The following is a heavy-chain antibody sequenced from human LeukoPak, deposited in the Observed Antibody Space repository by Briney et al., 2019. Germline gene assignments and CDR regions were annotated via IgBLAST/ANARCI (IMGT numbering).Heavy chain of an antibody. CDR2: ISYDGSNK. Sequence: GGSLRLSCAASGFTFSSYAMHWVRQAPGKGLEWVAVISYDGSNKYYADSVKGRFTISRDNAKNTLYLQMNSPRAEDTAVYYCARDQFPSSSPWIDYWGQGTLVTVSS. D-gene: IGHD6-6*01. CDR1: GFTFSSYA. J-gene: IGHJ4*02. V-gene: IGHV3-30-3*01. CDR3: ARDQFPSSSPWIDY.